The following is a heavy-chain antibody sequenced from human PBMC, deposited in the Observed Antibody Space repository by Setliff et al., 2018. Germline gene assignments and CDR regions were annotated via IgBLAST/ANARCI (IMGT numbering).Heavy chain of an antibody. CDR1: GFTFSSSS. Sequence: PGGSLRLSCAASGFTFSSSSMTWVRQAPGKGLEWVSAINSGGSSTYYADSVKGRFTISRDNAKNTLYLQMNSLRAEDTAVYYCARAPFSSGWYGGWEYYFDYWGQGTQVTVSS. CDR3: ARAPFSSGWYGGWEYYFDY. D-gene: IGHD6-19*01. V-gene: IGHV3-23*01. J-gene: IGHJ4*02. CDR2: INSGGSST.